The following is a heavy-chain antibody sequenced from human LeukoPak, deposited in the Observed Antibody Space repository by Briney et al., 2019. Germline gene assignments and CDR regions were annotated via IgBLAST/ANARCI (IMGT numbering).Heavy chain of an antibody. Sequence: GGSLRLSCAASGFTFSSYSMNWVRPAPGKGLEWVSSISSSSSYIYYADSVKGRFTISRDNAKNSLYLQMNSLRAEDTAVYYCARDRAQKDFDYWGQGTLVTVSS. V-gene: IGHV3-21*01. CDR1: GFTFSSYS. D-gene: IGHD3-10*01. J-gene: IGHJ4*02. CDR3: ARDRAQKDFDY. CDR2: ISSSSSYI.